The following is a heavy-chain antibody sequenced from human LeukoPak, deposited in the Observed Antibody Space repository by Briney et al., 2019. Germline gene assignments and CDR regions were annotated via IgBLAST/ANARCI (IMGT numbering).Heavy chain of an antibody. CDR2: ISSSSSTI. J-gene: IGHJ4*02. CDR1: GFTFSSYS. Sequence: GGSLRLSCAASGFTFSSYSMNWVRQAPGKGLEWVSYISSSSSTIYYADSVEGRFTIYRDNAKNSLYLQMNSLRADDTAVYYCARDTCSTSSYGSDYWREGTLVTDSP. D-gene: IGHD2-2*01. V-gene: IGHV3-48*01. CDR3: ARDTCSTSSYGSDY.